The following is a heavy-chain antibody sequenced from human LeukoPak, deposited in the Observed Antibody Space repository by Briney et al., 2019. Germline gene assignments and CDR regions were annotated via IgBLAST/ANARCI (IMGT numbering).Heavy chain of an antibody. CDR1: GGSFSGYY. V-gene: IGHV4-34*01. J-gene: IGHJ5*02. D-gene: IGHD5-12*01. CDR2: INHSGST. Sequence: SETLSLTCAVYGGSFSGYYWSWIRQPPGKGLEWIGEINHSGSTNYNPSLKSRVTISVDTSKNQFSLKLSSVTAADTAVYYCARVRLWLRFSYNWFDPWGQGTLVTVSS. CDR3: ARVRLWLRFSYNWFDP.